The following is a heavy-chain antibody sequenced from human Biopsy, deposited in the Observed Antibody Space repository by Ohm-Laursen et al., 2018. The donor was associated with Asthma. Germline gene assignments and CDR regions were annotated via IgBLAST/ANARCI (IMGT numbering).Heavy chain of an antibody. Sequence: GSLRLSCTASGFTFSSYSMNWVRQAPGKGLEWVSYISSSSSTIYYADSVKGRFTISRDYSKNTLYLQMHSLRAEGTAVYYCARGDSSGWSQYYFDYWGQGTLVTVSS. CDR1: GFTFSSYS. CDR2: ISSSSSTI. D-gene: IGHD6-19*01. CDR3: ARGDSSGWSQYYFDY. J-gene: IGHJ4*02. V-gene: IGHV3-48*04.